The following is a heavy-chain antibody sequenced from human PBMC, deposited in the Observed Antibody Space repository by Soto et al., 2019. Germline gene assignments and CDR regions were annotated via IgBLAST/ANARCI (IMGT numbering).Heavy chain of an antibody. CDR1: GDSISGYS. D-gene: IGHD6-13*01. CDR2: IYYTGST. J-gene: IGHJ4*02. Sequence: QVQLQESGPGLVKPSETLSLTCTVSGDSISGYSWSWIRQPPGKGLEWIGYIYYTGSTNYSPSLMSRVTISVDTSKNQFSLKLSSVTAAETAVYYCARQSSLEAVVDWGQGTLVTVSS. CDR3: ARQSSLEAVVD. V-gene: IGHV4-59*08.